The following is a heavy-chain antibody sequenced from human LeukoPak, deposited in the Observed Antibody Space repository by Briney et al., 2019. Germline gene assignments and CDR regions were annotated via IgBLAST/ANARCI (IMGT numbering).Heavy chain of an antibody. CDR2: ISSDENNE. CDR3: GRDLGGRSGY. Sequence: GRSLRLSCAASGFTFSSFVMHWVRQAPGKGLEWVAVISSDENNEYYADSVKGRFSISRDNAKNTLYLQMNSLRAEDTAVYYCGRDLGGRSGYWGQGTLVTVSS. V-gene: IGHV3-30-3*01. J-gene: IGHJ4*02. CDR1: GFTFSSFV. D-gene: IGHD1-26*01.